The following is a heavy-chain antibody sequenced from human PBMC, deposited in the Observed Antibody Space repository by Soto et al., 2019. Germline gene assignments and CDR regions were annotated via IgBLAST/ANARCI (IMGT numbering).Heavy chain of an antibody. V-gene: IGHV3-21*01. J-gene: IGHJ4*02. Sequence: EVQLVESGGGLVKPGGSLRLSCAASGFTFSSYSMNWVRQAPRKGLEWVSSISSSSSYIYYADSVKGRFTISRDNAKNSLYLQMNSLRAEDTAVYYCARDRQSSGWSHPFDYWGQGTLVTVSS. CDR3: ARDRQSSGWSHPFDY. D-gene: IGHD6-19*01. CDR2: ISSSSSYI. CDR1: GFTFSSYS.